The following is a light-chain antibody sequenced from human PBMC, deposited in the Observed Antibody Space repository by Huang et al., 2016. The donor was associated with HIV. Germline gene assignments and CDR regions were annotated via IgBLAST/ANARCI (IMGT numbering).Light chain of an antibody. Sequence: DIQMTQSPSSLSASVGDRVTITCRASPCISNSLAWYQQKPGEAPKLLRYAASRLEGGVPSRFSGSGSGTDYIRTISSLQPEDFATDYCQQYYITPPWTFGQGTKVEI. CDR3: QQYYITPPWT. CDR1: PCISNS. CDR2: AAS. V-gene: IGKV1-NL1*01. J-gene: IGKJ1*01.